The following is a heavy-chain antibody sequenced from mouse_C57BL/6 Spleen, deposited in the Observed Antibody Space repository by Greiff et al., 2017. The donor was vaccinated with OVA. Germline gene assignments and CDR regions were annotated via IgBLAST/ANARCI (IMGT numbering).Heavy chain of an antibody. J-gene: IGHJ1*03. CDR3: ARRGATVVGYFDV. D-gene: IGHD1-1*01. Sequence: QVQLQQPGAELVRPGTSVKLSCKASGYTFTSYWMHWVKQRPGQGLEWIGVIDPSDSYTNYNQKFKGKATLTVDTSSSTAYMQLSSLTSEDSAVYYCARRGATVVGYFDVWGTGTTGTVST. V-gene: IGHV1-59*01. CDR2: IDPSDSYT. CDR1: GYTFTSYW.